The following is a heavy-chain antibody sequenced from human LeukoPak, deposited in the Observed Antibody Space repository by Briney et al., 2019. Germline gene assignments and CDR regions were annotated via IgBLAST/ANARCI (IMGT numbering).Heavy chain of an antibody. CDR3: AREGITIFGVGNNWFDP. CDR1: GGTFSSYA. V-gene: IGHV1-69*13. J-gene: IGHJ5*02. D-gene: IGHD3-3*01. Sequence: SVKVSCKASGGTFSSYAISWVRQAPGHGLEWMGGIIPIFGTANYAQKFQGRVTITADESTSTAYMELSSLRSEDTAVYYCAREGITIFGVGNNWFDPWGQGTLVTVSS. CDR2: IIPIFGTA.